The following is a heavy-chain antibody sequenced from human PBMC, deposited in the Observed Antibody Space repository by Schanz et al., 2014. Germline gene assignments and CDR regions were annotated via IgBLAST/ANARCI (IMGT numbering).Heavy chain of an antibody. D-gene: IGHD3-16*01. J-gene: IGHJ4*02. V-gene: IGHV3-21*02. CDR3: SRGIVGGLDC. CDR1: RLTFANED. CDR2: INSRNEV. Sequence: EVRLVESGGGLVQPGGSLRLSCAASRLTFANEDIHWVRQAPGKGLEWVSVINSRNEVFSIDSVRGRFTIFRDNPKKSAYLQMNSLRADDTAVYYCSRGIVGGLDCWGQGTLVTVSS.